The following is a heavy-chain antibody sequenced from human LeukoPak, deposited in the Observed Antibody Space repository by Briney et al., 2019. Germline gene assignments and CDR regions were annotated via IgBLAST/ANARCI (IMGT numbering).Heavy chain of an antibody. D-gene: IGHD5-18*01. V-gene: IGHV1-46*01. CDR3: ARMAMDTAMVTNFFDL. CDR1: GYTFTSYY. Sequence: ASVKVSCKASGYTFTSYYLHWVRQAPGQGLEWMGVIHPSGGSTSYAQKFQGRVTLTKDTSTSTVYIVLSSLRSDDTAIFYCARMAMDTAMVTNFFDLWGQGTLVTVSA. J-gene: IGHJ4*02. CDR2: IHPSGGST.